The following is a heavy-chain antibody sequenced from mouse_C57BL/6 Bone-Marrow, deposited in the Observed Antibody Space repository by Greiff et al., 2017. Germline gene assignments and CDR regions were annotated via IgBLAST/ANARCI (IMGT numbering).Heavy chain of an antibody. CDR3: ARHTARGMDY. D-gene: IGHD1-2*01. V-gene: IGHV5-12*01. CDR1: GFTFSDYY. CDR2: ISNGGGST. J-gene: IGHJ4*01. Sequence: EVQVVESGGGLVQPGGSLKLSCAASGFTFSDYYMYWVRQTPEKRLEWVAYISNGGGSTYYPDTVKGRFTISRDNAKNTLYLQMSRLKSEDTAMYYCARHTARGMDYWGQGTSVTVSS.